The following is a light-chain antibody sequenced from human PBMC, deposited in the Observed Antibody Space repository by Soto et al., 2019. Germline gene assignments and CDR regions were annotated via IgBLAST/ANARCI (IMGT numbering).Light chain of an antibody. CDR3: QHRSIWPVS. CDR1: QGVGTY. J-gene: IGKJ5*01. CDR2: DVS. Sequence: EIVLTQAPATLSLSPGATATLSCRASQGVGTYLAWYQQKPGQSPRLLMFDVSSRATGIPDRFSGSGSGTDFTLTISSLEPEDFGVYYCQHRSIWPVSFGQGTRLEIK. V-gene: IGKV3-11*01.